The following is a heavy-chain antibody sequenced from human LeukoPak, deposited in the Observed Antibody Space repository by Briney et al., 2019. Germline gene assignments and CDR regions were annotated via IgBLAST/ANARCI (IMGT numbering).Heavy chain of an antibody. CDR3: ARFARLDVRYYYYYYMDV. CDR1: GGSISSYY. Sequence: SETLSLTCTVSGGSISSYYWSWIRQPAGKGLEWIGRMHTSGSTNYNPSLKSRVTMSVDTSKNQFSLKLSSVTAADTAVYYCARFARLDVRYYYYYYMDVWGKGATVTVSS. J-gene: IGHJ6*03. CDR2: MHTSGST. V-gene: IGHV4-4*07.